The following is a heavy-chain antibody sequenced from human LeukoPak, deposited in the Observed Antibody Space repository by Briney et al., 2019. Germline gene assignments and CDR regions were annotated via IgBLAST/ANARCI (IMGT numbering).Heavy chain of an antibody. CDR1: GGSISSYY. J-gene: IGHJ5*02. CDR2: IYYSGST. CDR3: ARGVVVVAATWNWFDP. Sequence: SETLSLTCTVSGGSISSYYWSWIRQPPGKGLEWIGYIYYSGSTNYNPSLKSRVTISVGTSKNQFSLKLSSVTAADTAVYYCARGVVVVAATWNWFDPWGQGTLVTVSS. D-gene: IGHD2-15*01. V-gene: IGHV4-59*01.